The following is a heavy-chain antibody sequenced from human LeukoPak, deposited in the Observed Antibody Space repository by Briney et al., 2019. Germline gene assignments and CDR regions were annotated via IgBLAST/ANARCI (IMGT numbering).Heavy chain of an antibody. CDR3: ATPLGGILEWLPSY. V-gene: IGHV1-24*01. J-gene: IGHJ4*02. CDR2: FDPEDGET. D-gene: IGHD3-3*01. Sequence: ASVKVSCKASGGTFSSYAISWVRQAPGKGLEWMGGFDPEDGETIYAQKFQGRVTMTEDTSTDTAYMELSSLRSEDTAVYYCATPLGGILEWLPSYWGQGTLVTVSS. CDR1: GGTFSSYA.